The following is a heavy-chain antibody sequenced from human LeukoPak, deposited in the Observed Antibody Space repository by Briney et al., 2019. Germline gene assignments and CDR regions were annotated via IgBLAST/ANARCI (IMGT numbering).Heavy chain of an antibody. CDR2: ISYDGSNK. J-gene: IGHJ4*02. D-gene: IGHD5-24*01. CDR3: AKSQWVSLHFSFDY. CDR1: GFTFSSYG. Sequence: PGGSLRLSCAASGFTFSSYGMHWVRQAPGKGLEWVAVISYDGSNKYYADSVKGRFTISRDNSKNTVYLQMNSLRAEDTALYYCAKSQWVSLHFSFDYWGQGALVTVSS. V-gene: IGHV3-30*18.